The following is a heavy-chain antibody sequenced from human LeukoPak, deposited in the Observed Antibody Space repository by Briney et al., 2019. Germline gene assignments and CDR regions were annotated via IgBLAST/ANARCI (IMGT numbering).Heavy chain of an antibody. J-gene: IGHJ4*02. Sequence: GGSLRLSCAASGFTFSSYAMSWVRQAPGKGLEWVSAISGSGGSTYYADSVKGRFTSSRDNSKNTLYLQMNRLRDEDTAVYYCAKVEGGWLYDWGQGTLVTVSS. CDR3: AKVEGGWLYD. D-gene: IGHD6-19*01. CDR2: ISGSGGST. CDR1: GFTFSSYA. V-gene: IGHV3-23*01.